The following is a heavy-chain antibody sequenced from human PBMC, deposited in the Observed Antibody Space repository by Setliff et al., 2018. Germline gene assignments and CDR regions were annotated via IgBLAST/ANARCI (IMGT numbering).Heavy chain of an antibody. D-gene: IGHD3-9*01. J-gene: IGHJ6*04. CDR1: GASITSYY. CDR3: ARHALSFDSAWDV. V-gene: IGHV4-59*08. Sequence: PSETLSLTCSVSGASITSYYWSWIRQPPGKGLEWIAYIHNNGRSKYNPALKSRVTISLDTSKNQFSLNLNSATAADTGVYYCARHALSFDSAWDVWGKGTTVTVSS. CDR2: IHNNGRS.